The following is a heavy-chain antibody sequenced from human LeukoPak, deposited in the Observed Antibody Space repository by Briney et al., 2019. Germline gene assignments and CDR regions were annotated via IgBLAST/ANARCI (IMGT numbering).Heavy chain of an antibody. CDR1: GYTFTGYY. CDR3: ARPTQIVGATPTPDY. J-gene: IGHJ4*02. CDR2: INPNSGGT. Sequence: ASVKVSCKASGYTFTGYYMHWVRQAPGQGLEWMGWINPNSGGTNYAQKFQGRVTMTRDTSISTAYMELSRLRSDDTAVYNCARPTQIVGATPTPDYWGQGTLVTVSS. D-gene: IGHD1-26*01. V-gene: IGHV1-2*02.